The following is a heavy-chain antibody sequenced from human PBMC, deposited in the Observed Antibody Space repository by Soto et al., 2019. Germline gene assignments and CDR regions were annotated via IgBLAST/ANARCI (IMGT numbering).Heavy chain of an antibody. CDR2: ITGGGGST. Sequence: GGSLRLSCTGSGFTFRTYAMAWVRQAPGKGLEWVSAITGGGGSTYHADSVKGRFTISRDNSKNTLYLQMNSLRAEDTAVYYCAKGSANASPYYFDFWGQGTPVTVSS. J-gene: IGHJ4*02. V-gene: IGHV3-23*01. CDR1: GFTFRTYA. CDR3: AKGSANASPYYFDF.